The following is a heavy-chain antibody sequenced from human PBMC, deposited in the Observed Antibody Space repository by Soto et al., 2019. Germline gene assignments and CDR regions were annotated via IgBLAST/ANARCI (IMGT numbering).Heavy chain of an antibody. CDR2: IWYDGSKQ. CDR1: GFTFSSYG. D-gene: IGHD3-3*01. CDR3: ARDPGVTNYYFDY. Sequence: QVQLVESGGGVVQPGTSLRLSCAPSGFTFSSYGMHWVRQAPGKGLEWGAVIWYDGSKQYYADSVKGRFTISRDNSKNTLYLQMNSLRAEDTAVYYCARDPGVTNYYFDYWGQGTLVTVSS. J-gene: IGHJ4*02. V-gene: IGHV3-33*01.